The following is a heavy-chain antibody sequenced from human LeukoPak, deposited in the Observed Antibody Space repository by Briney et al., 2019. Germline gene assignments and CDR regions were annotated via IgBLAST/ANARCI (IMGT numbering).Heavy chain of an antibody. D-gene: IGHD2-15*01. J-gene: IGHJ4*02. CDR3: AVLVAAADY. CDR1: GFTISSNY. CDR2: IYSGGST. V-gene: IGHV3-53*01. Sequence: PGGSLRLSCAASGFTISSNYMSWVRQAPGKGLEWVSVIYSGGSTYYPDSVKVRFTISRDNSKNTLYLQTTSLRAEDTAVYYCAVLVAAADYWGQGTLVTVSS.